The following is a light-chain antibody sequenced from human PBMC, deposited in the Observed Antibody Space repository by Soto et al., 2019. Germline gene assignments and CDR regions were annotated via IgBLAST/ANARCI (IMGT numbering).Light chain of an antibody. CDR3: QQYNNWPPIT. J-gene: IGKJ5*01. CDR1: QSVSSSY. V-gene: IGKV3-20*01. CDR2: GAS. Sequence: EIVLTQSPGTLSLSPGERATLSCRASQSVSSSYLAWYQQKPGQAPRLLIYGASSRATGIPDRFSGSGSGTEFTLTSSSLQSEDFALYYCQQYNNWPPITFGQGTRLEIK.